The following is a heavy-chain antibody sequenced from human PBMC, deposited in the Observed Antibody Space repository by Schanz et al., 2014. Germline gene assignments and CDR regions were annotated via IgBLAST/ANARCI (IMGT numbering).Heavy chain of an antibody. CDR1: RFAFSNCG. V-gene: IGHV3-NL1*01. CDR2: ISHNSHYT. J-gene: IGHJ4*02. Sequence: QVQLVESGGGVVQPGGSLRLSCAASRFAFSNCGMHWIRQAPGKGLEWVSYISHNSHYTNYADSVKGRFTISRDNSKNTLYLQMSSLRGEDTAVYYCAKAPYADYGYFHHWGQGTLVTVSS. D-gene: IGHD4-17*01. CDR3: AKAPYADYGYFHH.